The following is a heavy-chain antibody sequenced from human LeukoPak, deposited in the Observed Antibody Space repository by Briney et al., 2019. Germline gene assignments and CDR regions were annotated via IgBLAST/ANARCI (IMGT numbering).Heavy chain of an antibody. D-gene: IGHD2-15*01. CDR1: GFPFSKYS. CDR3: ARDARGYYNWFDP. Sequence: GGSLRLSCVASGFPFSKYSMNWVRQAPRKGLGWVSYISSGSSDIYYAGSVKGRFTISRDNAKNSLYLQMNSLRAEDTAVYYCARDARGYYNWFDPWGQGTLVTVSS. J-gene: IGHJ5*02. CDR2: ISSGSSDI. V-gene: IGHV3-21*05.